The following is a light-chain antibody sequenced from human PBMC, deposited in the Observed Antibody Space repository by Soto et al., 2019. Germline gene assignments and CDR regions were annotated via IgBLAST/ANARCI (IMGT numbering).Light chain of an antibody. J-gene: IGLJ1*01. Sequence: QSVLTQPPSVSGSPGQSVTISCTGTSTDFVSYNRVSWYQQPPGTAPKLIIYEASNRPPGVPDRFSGSKSGNTASLTISGLQAADEADYYCSLYTSENTFVFGTGTKATVL. V-gene: IGLV2-18*01. CDR2: EAS. CDR3: SLYTSENTFV. CDR1: STDFVSYNR.